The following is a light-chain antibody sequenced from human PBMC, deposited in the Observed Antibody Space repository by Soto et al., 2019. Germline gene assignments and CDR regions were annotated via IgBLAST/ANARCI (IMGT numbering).Light chain of an antibody. Sequence: DIQLTQSPSSVSASVGGRVTIACRTSQPISSLVAWYQQKPGKAPELLIYAASTLQSGVPSRFSGSGSGTEFTLTISNLQPEDFATYYCQQANSFPRTFAGGTKVDIK. CDR3: QQANSFPRT. CDR1: QPISSL. J-gene: IGKJ4*01. CDR2: AAS. V-gene: IGKV1-12*01.